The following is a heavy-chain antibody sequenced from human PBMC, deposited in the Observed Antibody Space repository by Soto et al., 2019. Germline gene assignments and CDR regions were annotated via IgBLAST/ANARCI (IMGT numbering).Heavy chain of an antibody. CDR1: GASISRSPYC. Sequence: SETLSLTCTGSGASISRSPYCSAWIRQPPGKGLEWVGSLCYSGNYYRPSLKSRVTISVDTSKNQLSLNLSSVTAADTAIYYCSRRAPEGFDPWGQGTLVTVSS. J-gene: IGHJ5*02. V-gene: IGHV4-39*01. CDR2: LCYSGN. CDR3: SRRAPEGFDP.